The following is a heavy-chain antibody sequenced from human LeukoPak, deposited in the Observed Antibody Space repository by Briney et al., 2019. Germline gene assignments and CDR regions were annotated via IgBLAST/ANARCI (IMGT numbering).Heavy chain of an antibody. J-gene: IGHJ6*03. D-gene: IGHD3-3*01. CDR1: GYTFTSYD. Sequence: ASVKVSCKASGYTFTSYDINWVRQATGQGLEWMGWMNPNSGNTGYAQKFQGRVTMTRNTSISTAYMELSSLRSEDTAVYYCARGPITIFGVVAKYYYYYYYMDVWGKGTTDTVSS. CDR3: ARGPITIFGVVAKYYYYYYYMDV. CDR2: MNPNSGNT. V-gene: IGHV1-8*01.